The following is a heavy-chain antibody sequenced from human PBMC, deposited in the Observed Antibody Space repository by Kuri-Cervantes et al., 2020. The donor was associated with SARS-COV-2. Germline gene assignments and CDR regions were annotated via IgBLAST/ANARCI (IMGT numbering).Heavy chain of an antibody. CDR1: GFTFSNYG. V-gene: IGHV3-30*19. CDR2: ISYDGSNK. CDR3: ARPFSGSYSGLFDY. J-gene: IGHJ4*02. D-gene: IGHD1-26*01. Sequence: GESLKISCAASGFTFSNYGMHWVRQAPGKGLEWVAVISYDGSNKYYADSVKGRFTISRDNSKNTLYLQMNSLRAEDTAVYYCARPFSGSYSGLFDYWGQGTLVTVSS.